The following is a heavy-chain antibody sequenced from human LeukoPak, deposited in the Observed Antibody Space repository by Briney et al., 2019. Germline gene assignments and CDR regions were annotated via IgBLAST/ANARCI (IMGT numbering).Heavy chain of an antibody. CDR2: ISGSGGST. CDR3: ANHPGIAVAGYFDY. CDR1: GFTFSSYA. Sequence: GGSLRLSCAASGFTFSSYAMSWVRQAPGKGLEWVSAISGSGGSTYHADSVKGRFTISRDNSKNTLYLQMNSLRAEDTAVYYCANHPGIAVAGYFDYWGQGTLVTVSS. D-gene: IGHD6-19*01. J-gene: IGHJ4*02. V-gene: IGHV3-23*01.